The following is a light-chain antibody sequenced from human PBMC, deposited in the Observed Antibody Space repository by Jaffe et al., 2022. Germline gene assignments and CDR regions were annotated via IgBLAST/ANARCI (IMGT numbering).Light chain of an antibody. CDR2: TAS. Sequence: DIQMTQSPSSLSASVGDRVTITCRASQDIGYYLTWYQQKPGEVPKVLIYTASTLQSGVPSRFSGSGSGTDFTLTISSLQPEDVATYYCQKYNIAPFTFGPGTKVDLK. CDR3: QKYNIAPFT. CDR1: QDIGYY. J-gene: IGKJ3*01. V-gene: IGKV1-27*01.